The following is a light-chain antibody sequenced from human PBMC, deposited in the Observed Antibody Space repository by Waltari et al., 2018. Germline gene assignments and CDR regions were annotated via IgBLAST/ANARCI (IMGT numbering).Light chain of an antibody. CDR1: SSNIGTNS. J-gene: IGLJ3*02. CDR3: ATWDDSLKGWV. V-gene: IGLV1-44*01. CDR2: SDH. Sequence: QSVLTQPPSASGPPGQSVTMSCSGSSSNIGTNSVNWYQQVPGTAPKLLIYSDHQRPSGVPARFFGSKSDTSASLAISGLQSDDEADYYCATWDDSLKGWVFGGGTKLTVL.